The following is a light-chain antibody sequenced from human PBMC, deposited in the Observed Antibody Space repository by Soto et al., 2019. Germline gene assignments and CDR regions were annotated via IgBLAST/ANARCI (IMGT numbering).Light chain of an antibody. Sequence: QSALTQPASVSGSPGQSITISCTGTSSDFGRYNLVSWYQQYPGKAPKLMIYEGSERPSGVSNRFSGSKSGNTASLTVSGLQAEDEADYYCSSYAGGNNWVFGGGTKVTVL. V-gene: IGLV2-14*02. CDR1: SSDFGRYNL. CDR2: EGS. CDR3: SSYAGGNNWV. J-gene: IGLJ3*02.